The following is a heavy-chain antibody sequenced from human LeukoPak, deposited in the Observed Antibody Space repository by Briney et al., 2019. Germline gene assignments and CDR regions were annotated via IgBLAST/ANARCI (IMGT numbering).Heavy chain of an antibody. CDR2: IYYSGST. V-gene: IGHV4-31*03. CDR3: ARAPGDYSNWFDP. D-gene: IGHD4-17*01. CDR1: GGSISSGGYY. J-gene: IGHJ5*02. Sequence: SETLSLTCIVSGGSISSGGYYWSWLRQHPGKGLEWIGYIYYSGSTYYNPSLKSRVTISVDTSKNQFSLKLSSVTAADTAVYYCARAPGDYSNWFDPWGQGTLVTVSS.